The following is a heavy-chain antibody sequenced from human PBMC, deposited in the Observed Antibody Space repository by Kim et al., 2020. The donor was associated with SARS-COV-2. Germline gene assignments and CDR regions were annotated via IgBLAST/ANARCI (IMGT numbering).Heavy chain of an antibody. CDR2: IYYSGST. CDR1: GGSISSSSYY. J-gene: IGHJ4*02. Sequence: SETLSLTCTVSGGSISSSSYYWGWIRQPPGKGLEWIGSIYYSGSTYYNPSLKSRVTISVDTSKNQFSLKLSSVTAADTAVYYCARVSQYQLLSPYFDYWGQGTLVTVSS. D-gene: IGHD2-2*01. V-gene: IGHV4-39*01. CDR3: ARVSQYQLLSPYFDY.